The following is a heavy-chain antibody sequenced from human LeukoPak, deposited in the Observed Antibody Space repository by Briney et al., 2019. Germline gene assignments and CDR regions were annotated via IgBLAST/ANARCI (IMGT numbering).Heavy chain of an antibody. V-gene: IGHV3-23*01. J-gene: IGHJ4*02. CDR3: AKDQDAGDILWWET. CDR1: GFTFSSYA. CDR2: ISGSGGST. Sequence: GGSLRLSCAASGFTFSSYAMSWVRQAPGKGLEWVSAISGSGGSTYYADSVKGRFTISRDNSKNTLYLQMNSLRAEDTAVYYCAKDQDAGDILWWETWGQGTLVTVSS. D-gene: IGHD2-21*01.